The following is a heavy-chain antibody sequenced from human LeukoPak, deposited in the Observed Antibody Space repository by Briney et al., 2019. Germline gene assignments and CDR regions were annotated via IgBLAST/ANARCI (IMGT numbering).Heavy chain of an antibody. CDR1: GYTLTELS. CDR3: ATRTLSSSGWFRPEYYFDY. V-gene: IGHV1-24*01. CDR2: FDPEDGET. D-gene: IGHD6-19*01. Sequence: ASVKVSCKVSGYTLTELSMHWVRQAPGKGLEWMGGFDPEDGETIYAQKFQGRVTMTEDTSTDTAYMELSSLRSEDTAVYYCATRTLSSSGWFRPEYYFDYWGQGTLVTVSS. J-gene: IGHJ4*02.